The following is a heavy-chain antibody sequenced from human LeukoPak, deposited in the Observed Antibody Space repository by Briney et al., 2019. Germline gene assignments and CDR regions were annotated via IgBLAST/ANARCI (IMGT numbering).Heavy chain of an antibody. CDR3: TAASPPKSNTDIVVVPAAMPDY. CDR2: IIPIFGTA. CDR1: GGTFSSYA. Sequence: ASVKVSFKASGGTFSSYAISWVRQAPGQGLEWMGGIIPIFGTANYAQKFQGRVTITADESTSTAYMELSSLRSEDTAVYYCTAASPPKSNTDIVVVPAAMPDYWGQGTLVTVSS. V-gene: IGHV1-69*13. J-gene: IGHJ4*02. D-gene: IGHD2-2*01.